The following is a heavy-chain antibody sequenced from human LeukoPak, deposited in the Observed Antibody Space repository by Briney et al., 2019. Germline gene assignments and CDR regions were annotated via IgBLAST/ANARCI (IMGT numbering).Heavy chain of an antibody. J-gene: IGHJ6*02. V-gene: IGHV4-39*01. D-gene: IGHD3-10*01. Sequence: SGTLCLSCTVSGGSISSSSYYWGWIRQPLGKGLEWIGSIYYSGSTYYNPSLKSRVTISVDTSKNQFSLKLSSVTAADTAVYYCARLGADYYYYYGMDVWGQGTTVTVSS. CDR1: GGSISSSSYY. CDR3: ARLGADYYYYYGMDV. CDR2: IYYSGST.